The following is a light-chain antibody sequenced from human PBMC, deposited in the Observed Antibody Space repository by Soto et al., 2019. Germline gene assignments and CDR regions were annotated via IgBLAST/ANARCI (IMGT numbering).Light chain of an antibody. CDR3: AAWDDSLSGVV. CDR1: SSNIGSNT. J-gene: IGLJ3*02. V-gene: IGLV1-44*01. Sequence: QSVLTQPPSASGTPGQRVTIACSGSSSNIGSNTVKWYQQLPGTAPQLLLYNNNQRPSGVPDRFSGSKSGTSASLAISGLQSEDEADYYCAAWDDSLSGVVFGGGTKLTVL. CDR2: NNN.